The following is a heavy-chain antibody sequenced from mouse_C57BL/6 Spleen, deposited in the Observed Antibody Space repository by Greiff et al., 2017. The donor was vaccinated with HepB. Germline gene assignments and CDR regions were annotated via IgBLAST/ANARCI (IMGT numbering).Heavy chain of an antibody. Sequence: VQLQESGAELVRPGASVTLSCKASGYTFTDYEMHWVKQTPVHGLEWIGAIDPETGGTAYNQKFKGKAILTADKSSSTAYMELRSLTSEDSAVYYCTQDLDYWGQGTTLTVSS. CDR2: IDPETGGT. CDR3: TQDLDY. J-gene: IGHJ2*01. CDR1: GYTFTDYE. V-gene: IGHV1-15*01.